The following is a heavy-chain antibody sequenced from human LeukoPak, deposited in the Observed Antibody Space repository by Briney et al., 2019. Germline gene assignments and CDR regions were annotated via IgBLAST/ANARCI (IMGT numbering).Heavy chain of an antibody. Sequence: SETLSLTCTVSGGSISSNKDYWSWLRQPPGKGLEWIGYIYTSGSTNYNPSLKSRVTISVDTSKNQFSLKLSSVTAADTAVYYCARVGYCSSTSCYTESAFDIWGQGTMVTVSS. CDR3: ARVGYCSSTSCYTESAFDI. CDR1: GGSISSNKDY. D-gene: IGHD2-2*02. J-gene: IGHJ3*02. V-gene: IGHV4-4*09. CDR2: IYTSGST.